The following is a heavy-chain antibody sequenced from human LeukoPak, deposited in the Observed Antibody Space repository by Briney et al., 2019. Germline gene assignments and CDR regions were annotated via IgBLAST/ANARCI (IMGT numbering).Heavy chain of an antibody. V-gene: IGHV4-4*07. CDR1: GGSISSYY. J-gene: IGHJ6*03. D-gene: IGHD6-19*01. CDR3: ARDAGSGWSSYYYYYYMDV. CDR2: IYTSGST. Sequence: PSETLSLTCTVSGGSISSYYWSWIRQPPGKGLEWIGRIYTSGSTNYNPSLKSRVTMSVDTSKKQFSLKLSSVTAADTAAEYCARDAGSGWSSYYYYYYMDVWGKGTTVTVSS.